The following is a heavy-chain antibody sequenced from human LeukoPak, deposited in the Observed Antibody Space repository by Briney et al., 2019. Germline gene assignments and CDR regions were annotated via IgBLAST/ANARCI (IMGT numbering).Heavy chain of an antibody. V-gene: IGHV5-10-1*01. Sequence: GESLRTSCEGSGYSFPSFWISWVRRMPGKGLEWMGRIDPSDSYINYNPSFQGHFTISADTSINTAYLQWTSLKASDTAIYYCAREGMSAVYGIEYWGQGTLVTVSS. J-gene: IGHJ4*02. CDR2: IDPSDSYI. CDR3: AREGMSAVYGIEY. D-gene: IGHD6-13*01. CDR1: GYSFPSFW.